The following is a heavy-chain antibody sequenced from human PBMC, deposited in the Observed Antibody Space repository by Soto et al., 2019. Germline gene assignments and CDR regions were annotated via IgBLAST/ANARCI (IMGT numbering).Heavy chain of an antibody. CDR1: EFIFSSYS. J-gene: IGHJ6*03. D-gene: IGHD6-6*01. V-gene: IGHV3-48*01. CDR3: ARGRAARPYYMDV. Sequence: GGSLRLSCAASEFIFSSYSMNWVRQAPGKGLEWVSYISSDSRTISYADSVKGRFTISRVNDKNSLYLQMNSLRAEDTAVYYCARGRAARPYYMDVWGKGTTVTVSS. CDR2: ISSDSRTI.